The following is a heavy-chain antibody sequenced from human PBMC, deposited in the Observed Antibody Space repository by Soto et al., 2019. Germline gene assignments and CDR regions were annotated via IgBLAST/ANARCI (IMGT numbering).Heavy chain of an antibody. V-gene: IGHV1-69*02. Sequence: QVQLVQSGAEVKKPGSSVKVSCTASGGTFNFYSISWVRQAPGQGLEWVGRVIPMVGMSEYAKKFQGRVTIPADKSTSTANINLRSLRSEDTAVYYCATNYGSGSAHFDYWGQGTLVTVSS. D-gene: IGHD3-10*01. CDR3: ATNYGSGSAHFDY. CDR1: GGTFNFYS. CDR2: VIPMVGMS. J-gene: IGHJ4*02.